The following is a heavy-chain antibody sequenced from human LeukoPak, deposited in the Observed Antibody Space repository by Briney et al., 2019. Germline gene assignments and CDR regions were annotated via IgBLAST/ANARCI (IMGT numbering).Heavy chain of an antibody. CDR3: ARDWSGTDSFDY. D-gene: IGHD1-1*01. Sequence: GGSLRLSCVASGFTFSDHYMDWVRQAPGKGLEWVANIKQDGSEKYYVDSVKGRFTISRDNAKNSLYLQMNSLRAKDTAVYYCARDWSGTDSFDYWGQGTLVTVSS. CDR1: GFTFSDHY. V-gene: IGHV3-7*01. J-gene: IGHJ4*02. CDR2: IKQDGSEK.